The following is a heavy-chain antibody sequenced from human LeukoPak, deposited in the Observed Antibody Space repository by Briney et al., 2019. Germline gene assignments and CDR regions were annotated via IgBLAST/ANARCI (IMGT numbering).Heavy chain of an antibody. D-gene: IGHD3/OR15-3a*01. CDR3: ARAPESTSDFDAFDI. J-gene: IGHJ3*02. CDR2: MYSGGST. Sequence: PGGSLRLSCAASGFTVSSNYMSWVRQAPGKGLDWVSVMYSGGSTYYTDSVKGRFTISRANSKNTLYLQMNSRRAEDTAVYYCARAPESTSDFDAFDIWGQGTIVTVSS. CDR1: GFTVSSNY. V-gene: IGHV3-66*01.